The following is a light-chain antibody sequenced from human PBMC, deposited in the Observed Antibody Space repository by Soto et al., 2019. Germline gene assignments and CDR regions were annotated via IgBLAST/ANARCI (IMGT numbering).Light chain of an antibody. J-gene: IGKJ4*01. V-gene: IGKV3-20*01. Sequence: ENVLTQSPGTLSLSPGDRASLSCRASQSVSNNYLAWHQQRPGQAPRLLIFGASNRATGVPDRFTGSASGTDFTLTISSLQPEDLATYYCQQSYTTPLTFGGGTKVDIK. CDR2: GAS. CDR3: QQSYTTPLT. CDR1: QSVSNNY.